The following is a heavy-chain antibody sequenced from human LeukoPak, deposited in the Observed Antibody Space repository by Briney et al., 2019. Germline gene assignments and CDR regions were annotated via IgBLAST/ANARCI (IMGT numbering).Heavy chain of an antibody. J-gene: IGHJ5*02. D-gene: IGHD2-15*01. CDR2: IKSKTDGRTT. CDR3: TTGWSNWFDP. V-gene: IGHV3-15*01. Sequence: PGGSLRLSCAASGFTFSNAWMSWVRQAPGKGLEWVGRIKSKTDGRTTDYAAPVKGRFTISRDDSKNTLYLQMNSLKTEDTAVYYCTTGWSNWFDPWGQGTLVTVSS. CDR1: GFTFSNAW.